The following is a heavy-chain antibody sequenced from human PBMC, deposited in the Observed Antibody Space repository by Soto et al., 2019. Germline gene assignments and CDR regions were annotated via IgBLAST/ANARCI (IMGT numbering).Heavy chain of an antibody. Sequence: QVQLEESGGGAVQPGRSRRLSCAASGFTFSDYAVHWVRQAPGKGLEWVAIISDDGANIYYADAVKGRFIISRDNSRNTLYLQMNNLRPEDTAMYYCARDYGRALTKGCYVDYGGQGTVVIVSS. J-gene: IGHJ4*02. CDR3: ARDYGRALTKGCYVDY. D-gene: IGHD3-10*02. CDR1: GFTFSDYA. CDR2: ISDDGANI. V-gene: IGHV3-30-3*01.